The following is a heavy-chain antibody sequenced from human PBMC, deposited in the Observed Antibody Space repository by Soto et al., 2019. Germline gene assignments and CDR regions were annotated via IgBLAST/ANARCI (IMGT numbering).Heavy chain of an antibody. J-gene: IGHJ4*02. CDR3: TLRHTVPAAIDY. Sequence: PGGSLRLSCTASGFTFGDYAMSWFRQAPGKGLEWVGFIRSKAYGGTTEYAASVKGRFTISRDDSKSIAYLQMNSLKTEDTAVYFCTLRHTVPAAIDYWGQGTLVTVSS. CDR2: IRSKAYGGTT. V-gene: IGHV3-49*03. CDR1: GFTFGDYA. D-gene: IGHD2-2*01.